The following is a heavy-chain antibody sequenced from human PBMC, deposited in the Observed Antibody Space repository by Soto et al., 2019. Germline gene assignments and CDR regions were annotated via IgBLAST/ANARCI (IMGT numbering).Heavy chain of an antibody. CDR2: ISYDGSKK. CDR3: ARGGGSYIDY. CDR1: GFTFSSYA. Sequence: QVQLVESGGGLVQPGRSLRLSCAATGFTFSSYAMHWVRQAPGKGLEWVAVISYDGSKKYYADSVKGRFTISRDNSKNTQYLQMNSMRAEDTVVYYCARGGGSYIDYWGQGTLVTVSS. V-gene: IGHV3-30-3*01. J-gene: IGHJ4*02. D-gene: IGHD2-15*01.